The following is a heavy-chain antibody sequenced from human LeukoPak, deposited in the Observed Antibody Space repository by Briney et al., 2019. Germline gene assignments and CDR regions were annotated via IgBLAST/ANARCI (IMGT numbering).Heavy chain of an antibody. CDR3: ARPSESGGSVFDPLRLDV. CDR2: IIPILGKT. V-gene: IGHV1-69*04. Sequence: SVKVSCKASGGASTEHANTWLRQAPGQGLEWMGRIIPILGKTYYTHNFRGRVTITADKSTSTVYMEVSSLRSEDTAMYYCARPSESGGSVFDPLRLDVWGQGTTVTVSS. J-gene: IGHJ6*02. CDR1: GGASTEHA. D-gene: IGHD3-9*01.